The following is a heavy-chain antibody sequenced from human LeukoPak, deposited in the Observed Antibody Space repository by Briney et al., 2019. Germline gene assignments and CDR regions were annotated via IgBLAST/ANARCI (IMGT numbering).Heavy chain of an antibody. Sequence: SETLSLTCTVSRGSISNYWWSWVRQAAGEGLEWICRVYPRGTTPYNHSLQSRGTLSVDTAKNQLALRLSSLTAADTAVYYCARDAGGYGDYWGQGTLVTLSS. D-gene: IGHD5-12*01. CDR2: VYPRGTT. V-gene: IGHV4-4*07. CDR1: RGSISNYW. CDR3: ARDAGGYGDY. J-gene: IGHJ4*02.